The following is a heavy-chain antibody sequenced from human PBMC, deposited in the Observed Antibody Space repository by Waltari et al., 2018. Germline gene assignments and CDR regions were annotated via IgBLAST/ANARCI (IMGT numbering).Heavy chain of an antibody. J-gene: IGHJ3*02. CDR3: ARAGSGYDFWSAHKGAWRI. CDR2: INHSGST. Sequence: QVQLQQWGAGLLKPSETLSLTCAVYGGSFSGYYWSWIRQPPGKGLEWIGEINHSGSTNYNPSLKSRVTISVDTSKNQFSLKLSSVTAADTAVYYCARAGSGYDFWSAHKGAWRIWGQGTMVTVSS. V-gene: IGHV4-34*01. D-gene: IGHD3-3*01. CDR1: GGSFSGYY.